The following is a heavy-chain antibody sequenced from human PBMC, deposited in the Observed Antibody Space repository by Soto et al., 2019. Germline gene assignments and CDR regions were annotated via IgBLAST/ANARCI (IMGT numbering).Heavy chain of an antibody. CDR2: INRGASGT. J-gene: IGHJ4*02. V-gene: IGHV3-7*01. CDR1: GFLFSAYW. Sequence: EVQLVESGGDLVQPGGSLRLSCEGPGFLFSAYWMSWVRHAPGKGLEWVAMINRGASGTHYVDSVNGRFTISRDNAKNALYLQMNRLRGEDTAVYYCSTLDTAEIQTAAYWGQGTLVTVS. D-gene: IGHD2-15*01. CDR3: STLDTAEIQTAAY.